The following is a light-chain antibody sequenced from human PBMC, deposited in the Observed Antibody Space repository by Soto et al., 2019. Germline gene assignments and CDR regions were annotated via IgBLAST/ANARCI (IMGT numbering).Light chain of an antibody. CDR1: SSDVGGYNY. CDR3: SSYAGSSNV. V-gene: IGLV2-8*01. CDR2: EVN. J-gene: IGLJ1*01. Sequence: QSALTQPPSASGSPGQSVAISCTGTSSDVGGYNYVSWYQQHPGKAPKLMIYEVNKRPSGVPDRFSGSKSGNTASLTVSGLQAEDEADYYSSSYAGSSNVFGTGTQLTVL.